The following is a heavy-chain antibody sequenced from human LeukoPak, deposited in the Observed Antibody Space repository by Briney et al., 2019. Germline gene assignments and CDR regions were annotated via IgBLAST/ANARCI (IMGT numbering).Heavy chain of an antibody. Sequence: GGSLRLSCAASGFMFSSNWMSWVRLAPGKGLEWVANIKEDGTETHYVDSVKGRFTISRDNAKNSLYLQMNSLRVEDTAVYYCAKEGRSLQTYWGQGTLVTISS. D-gene: IGHD5-24*01. J-gene: IGHJ4*02. CDR2: IKEDGTET. V-gene: IGHV3-7*03. CDR3: AKEGRSLQTY. CDR1: GFMFSSNW.